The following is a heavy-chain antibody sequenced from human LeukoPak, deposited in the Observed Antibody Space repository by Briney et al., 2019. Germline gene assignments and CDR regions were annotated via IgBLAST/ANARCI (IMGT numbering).Heavy chain of an antibody. V-gene: IGHV1-69*05. CDR1: GGTFSSYA. CDR3: ARASMVRGVALNWFDP. J-gene: IGHJ5*02. D-gene: IGHD3-10*01. CDR2: IIPIFGTA. Sequence: SVKDSCKASGGTFSSYAISWVRQAPGQGLEWMGGIIPIFGTANYAQKFQGRVTITTDESTSTAYMELSSLRSEDTAVYYCARASMVRGVALNWFDPWGQGTLVTVSS.